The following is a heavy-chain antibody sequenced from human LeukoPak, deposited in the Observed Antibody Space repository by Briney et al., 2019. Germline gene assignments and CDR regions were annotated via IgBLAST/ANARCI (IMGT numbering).Heavy chain of an antibody. CDR1: GFTFSRYS. J-gene: IGHJ4*02. D-gene: IGHD5-24*01. CDR3: AKDLVQLPNY. Sequence: GGSLRLSCAASGFTFSRYSMNWVRQAPGKGLEWVSSISSSSSFIYYADSVKGRFTISRDNAKNSLYLQMNSLRAEDTAVYYCAKDLVQLPNYWGQGTLVTVSS. CDR2: ISSSSSFI. V-gene: IGHV3-21*01.